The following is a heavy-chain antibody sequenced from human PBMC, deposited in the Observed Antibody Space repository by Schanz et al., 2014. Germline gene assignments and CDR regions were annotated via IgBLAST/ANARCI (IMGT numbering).Heavy chain of an antibody. CDR3: VSQTGSPNY. J-gene: IGHJ4*02. D-gene: IGHD6-13*01. CDR1: GFTFSTHA. Sequence: EVQLVESGGGLVQPGGSLRLSCAASGFTFSTHAMHWVRQAPGKGLEWVSYVSRSTPDIYYADSVKGRFTMSRDNAKRSLFLQMNSLRVEDTAVYFCVSQTGSPNYWGQGTLVTVSS. CDR2: VSRSTPDI. V-gene: IGHV3-48*04.